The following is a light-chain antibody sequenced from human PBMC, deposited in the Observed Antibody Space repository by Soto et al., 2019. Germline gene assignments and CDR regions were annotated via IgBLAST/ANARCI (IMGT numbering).Light chain of an antibody. CDR2: GAS. Sequence: EIVMTQSPATLSVSPVERATLSCRASQSVSSNLAWYQQKPGQAPRLLIYGASTRATGIPARFSGSGSGTEFTLTISSLQSEDFAVYYCQQYGSSITFGQGTRLEI. CDR1: QSVSSN. CDR3: QQYGSSIT. J-gene: IGKJ5*01. V-gene: IGKV3-15*01.